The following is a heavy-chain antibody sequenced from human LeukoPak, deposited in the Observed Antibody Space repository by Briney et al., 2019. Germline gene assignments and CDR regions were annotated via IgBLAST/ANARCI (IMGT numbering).Heavy chain of an antibody. J-gene: IGHJ6*04. V-gene: IGHV3-48*03. Sequence: PGGYLRLSCAASGFTFSSYEMNWVRQAPGKGLEWVSYISSSGSTIYYADSVKGRFTTSRDNAKNSLYLQMNSLRAEDTAVYYCAELGITMIGGVWGKGTTVTISS. CDR3: AELGITMIGGV. CDR1: GFTFSSYE. CDR2: ISSSGSTI. D-gene: IGHD3-10*02.